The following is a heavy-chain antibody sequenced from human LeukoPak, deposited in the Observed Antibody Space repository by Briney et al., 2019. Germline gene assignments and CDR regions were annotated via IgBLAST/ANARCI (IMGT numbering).Heavy chain of an antibody. CDR1: AFTFISYA. J-gene: IGHJ6*03. CDR3: ASPYDILTGYLYYMDV. V-gene: IGHV3-23*01. D-gene: IGHD3-9*01. CDR2: SSGSGGST. Sequence: SLRLSCGASAFTFISYAMSWVRQAPGEGLEWFSASSGSGGSTYYADYVKGRFTISRDNSKNTLYLQMNSLRAEDTAVYYCASPYDILTGYLYYMDVWGKGTTVTVSS.